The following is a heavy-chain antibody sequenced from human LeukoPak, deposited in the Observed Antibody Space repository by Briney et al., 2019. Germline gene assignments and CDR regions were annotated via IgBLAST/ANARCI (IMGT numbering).Heavy chain of an antibody. Sequence: PGGSLRLSCAASGFTFSSYGMHWVRQAPGKGLEWVAVIWYDGSNKYYADSVKGRFTISRDNSKNTLYLQMNSLRAEDTAVYYCARSTREGYYYYGMDVWGQGTTVTVSS. D-gene: IGHD1-26*01. CDR3: ARSTREGYYYYGMDV. CDR2: IWYDGSNK. V-gene: IGHV3-33*01. J-gene: IGHJ6*02. CDR1: GFTFSSYG.